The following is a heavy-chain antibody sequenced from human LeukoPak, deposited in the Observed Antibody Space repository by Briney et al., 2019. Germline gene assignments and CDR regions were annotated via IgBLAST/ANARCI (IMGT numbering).Heavy chain of an antibody. Sequence: SETLSLTCAVYGGSFSGYYWSRIREPPGKGLEWIGESNHSGSTNYNPSLKSRVTISVDTSKNQFSLKLSSVTAADTAVYYCARESSSWSSYYYYYMDVWGKGTTVTVSS. V-gene: IGHV4-34*01. J-gene: IGHJ6*03. CDR3: ARESSSWSSYYYYYMDV. D-gene: IGHD6-13*01. CDR1: GGSFSGYY. CDR2: SNHSGST.